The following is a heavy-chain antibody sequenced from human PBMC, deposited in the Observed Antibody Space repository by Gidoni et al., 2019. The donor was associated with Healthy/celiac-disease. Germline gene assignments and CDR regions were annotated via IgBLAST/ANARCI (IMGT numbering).Heavy chain of an antibody. Sequence: EVQLVESGAGLVQPGGSLRPSCAASGFTFSSYWMSWVRQAPGKGLEWVANRRQDGSEKYYEDSVKGRFTISRDKAKNSLYLQMNSLRAEDTAVYYCARGARLYGMDVWGQGTTVTVSS. CDR2: RRQDGSEK. CDR3: ARGARLYGMDV. V-gene: IGHV3-7*03. J-gene: IGHJ6*02. CDR1: GFTFSSYW.